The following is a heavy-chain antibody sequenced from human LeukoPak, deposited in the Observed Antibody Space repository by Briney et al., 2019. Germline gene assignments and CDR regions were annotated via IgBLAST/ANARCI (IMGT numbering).Heavy chain of an antibody. CDR3: ARLLSPGIAAAGTATRPRWFDP. Sequence: SETLSLTCTVSGGSIISSSNYWSWIRQPPGKGLEWIGEINHSGSTNYNPSLKSRVTISVDTSKNQFSLKLSSVTAADTAVYYCARLLSPGIAAAGTATRPRWFDPWGQGTLVTVSS. D-gene: IGHD6-13*01. V-gene: IGHV4-39*07. CDR2: INHSGST. J-gene: IGHJ5*02. CDR1: GGSIISSSNY.